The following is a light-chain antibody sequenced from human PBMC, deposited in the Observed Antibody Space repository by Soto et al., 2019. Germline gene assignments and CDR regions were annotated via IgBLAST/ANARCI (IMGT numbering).Light chain of an antibody. CDR3: SSYTKTSTLVV. CDR2: AVN. CDR1: SNDIGAYNY. V-gene: IGLV2-14*01. J-gene: IGLJ3*02. Sequence: QSVLTQPASVGGSPGQWLTISCTGTSNDIGAYNYVSWYQQSPDKAPKLLIYAVNNRPSGVSTRFSGSKAGNTASLTISGLQAEDEADYYCSSYTKTSTLVVFGGGTKLTVL.